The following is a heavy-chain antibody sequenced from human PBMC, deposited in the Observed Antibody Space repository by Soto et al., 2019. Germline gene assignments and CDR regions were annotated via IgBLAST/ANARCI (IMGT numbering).Heavy chain of an antibody. CDR2: INPILGTP. Sequence: GDSVKVCCKASGAPYSTSAISLVRQAPGQGLEWMGGINPILGTPDYAHKFQGRVTITADESTSTVYMELGSLRSEDTALYFCARGGVDVVATSAFDYWGQGTMVTVSS. D-gene: IGHD5-12*01. V-gene: IGHV1-69*13. CDR3: ARGGVDVVATSAFDY. J-gene: IGHJ4*02. CDR1: GAPYSTSA.